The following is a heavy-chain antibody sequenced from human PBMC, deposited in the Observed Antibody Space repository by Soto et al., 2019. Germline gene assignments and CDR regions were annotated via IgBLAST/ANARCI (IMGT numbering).Heavy chain of an antibody. J-gene: IGHJ5*02. D-gene: IGHD3-10*01. CDR3: SKYGST. CDR2: INNSGGTT. V-gene: IGHV3-23*01. CDR1: GFTFSNYA. Sequence: EVQLLESGGGLVQPAGSLRLSCAASGFTFSNYAMTWVRQAPGKGLEWVSTINNSGGTTYYADSVKGRFTISRDNSKNTLYLQINSLRAEDTAVYYCSKYGSTWGQGTLVTVSS.